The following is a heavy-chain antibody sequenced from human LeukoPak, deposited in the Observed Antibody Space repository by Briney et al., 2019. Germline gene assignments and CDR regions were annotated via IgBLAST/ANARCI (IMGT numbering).Heavy chain of an antibody. J-gene: IGHJ6*02. CDR3: ARDEYGMDV. Sequence: SETLSLTCTVSGGSISSYYWSWIRQPPGKGLEWIGYIYYSGSTNYNPSLKSRVTISVDTSKNQFSLELSSVTAADTAVYYCARDEYGMDVWGQGTTVTVSS. CDR2: IYYSGST. V-gene: IGHV4-59*01. CDR1: GGSISSYY.